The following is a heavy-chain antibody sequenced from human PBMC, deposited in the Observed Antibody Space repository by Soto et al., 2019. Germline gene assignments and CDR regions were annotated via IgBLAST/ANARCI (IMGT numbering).Heavy chain of an antibody. Sequence: QAQLVQSGAEVKKPGASANISCKASGYTFTRYNIHWVRQAAGQGLEWMGIIDTRGGSADYTQRFQGRVTMTRDTSTGTVYMELSSLGSEDTAVYYCAGDLPRDLVRGSFDIWGQGTMVTVSS. V-gene: IGHV1-46*01. CDR3: AGDLPRDLVRGSFDI. CDR2: IDTRGGSA. CDR1: GYTFTRYN. J-gene: IGHJ3*02. D-gene: IGHD3-10*01.